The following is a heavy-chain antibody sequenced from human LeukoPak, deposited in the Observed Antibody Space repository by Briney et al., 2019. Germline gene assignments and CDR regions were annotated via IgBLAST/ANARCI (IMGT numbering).Heavy chain of an antibody. D-gene: IGHD5-24*01. CDR1: GGSIRNGDYY. CDR3: ARGDGYNSLDY. V-gene: IGHV4-30-4*01. Sequence: PSQTLSLTCTISGGSIRNGDYYWSWIRQSPGKGLEWIGYIYYSGNTFYNSSLKSQVSISGDTSKNQFSLKLTSVTAADTAVYYCARGDGYNSLDYRGQGTLVTVSS. J-gene: IGHJ4*02. CDR2: IYYSGNT.